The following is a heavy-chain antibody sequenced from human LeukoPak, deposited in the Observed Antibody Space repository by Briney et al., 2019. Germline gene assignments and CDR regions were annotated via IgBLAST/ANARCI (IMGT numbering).Heavy chain of an antibody. CDR3: ARDWYDY. J-gene: IGHJ4*02. CDR1: GFTFSTYA. CDR2: IGGSGSYT. V-gene: IGHV3-23*01. D-gene: IGHD6-13*01. Sequence: GGSQRLSCAASGFTFSTYAMIWVRQAPGKGLEWVSVIGGSGSYTYYADSVKGRFTISRDNSKDTLYLQMNSLRAEDTAVYYCARDWYDYWGQGTLVTVSS.